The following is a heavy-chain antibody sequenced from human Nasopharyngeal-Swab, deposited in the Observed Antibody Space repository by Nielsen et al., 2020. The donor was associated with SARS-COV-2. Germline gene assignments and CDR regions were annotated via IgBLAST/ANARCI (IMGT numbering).Heavy chain of an antibody. CDR3: ARSMYCSSTSCRYYFDY. Sequence: SCTVSGGSFSSAGYFWTWIRQHQGKGLEWIGYIYYSGSTYYNPPLKSRVTISVDTSKNHFSLKLSSVTAADTAVFFCARSMYCSSTSCRYYFDYWGQGTLVTVSS. D-gene: IGHD2-2*01. V-gene: IGHV4-31*02. CDR2: IYYSGST. CDR1: GGSFSSAGYF. J-gene: IGHJ4*02.